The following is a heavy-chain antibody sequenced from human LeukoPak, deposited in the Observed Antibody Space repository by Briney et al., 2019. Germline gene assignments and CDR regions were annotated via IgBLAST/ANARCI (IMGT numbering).Heavy chain of an antibody. J-gene: IGHJ2*01. V-gene: IGHV3-23*01. CDR1: GFTFSSYA. D-gene: IGHD5-18*01. CDR3: ARNYVDTAMVNHWYFDL. Sequence: PGGSLRLSCAASGFTFSSYAMSWVRQAPGKGLEWVSAISGSGGSTYYADSVKGRFTISRDNSKNTLYLQMNSLRAEDTAVYYCARNYVDTAMVNHWYFDLWGRGTLVTVSS. CDR2: ISGSGGST.